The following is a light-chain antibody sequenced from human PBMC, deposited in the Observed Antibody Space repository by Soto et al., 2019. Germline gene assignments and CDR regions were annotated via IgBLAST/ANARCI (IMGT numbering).Light chain of an antibody. CDR1: QSLVDSAGNTY. J-gene: IGKJ5*01. V-gene: IGKV2-30*01. CDR3: MQGTHCLIT. CDR2: KVS. Sequence: DVVMTQSPLSLPVTLGQSASISCRSSQSLVDSAGNTYLNWFQQRPGQSPGRLIYKVSNRDSGVPDRFSGSGSGTDFTLKISRVEAEDVGVYYCMQGTHCLITFGQGTRLEIK.